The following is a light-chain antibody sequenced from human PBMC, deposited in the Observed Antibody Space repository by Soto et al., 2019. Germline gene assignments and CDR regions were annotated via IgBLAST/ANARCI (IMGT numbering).Light chain of an antibody. J-gene: IGKJ5*01. Sequence: IVLTHSPPTLSVSQMERAPLSSRPSQSISFHRTWYQHNPGQAPRLLIYDASNRATGIPARFSGSGYGTDFTLTISSLEPEDFAVYYCQQRSNWPTFGQGTDWRL. CDR1: QSISFH. CDR3: QQRSNWPT. V-gene: IGKV3-11*01. CDR2: DAS.